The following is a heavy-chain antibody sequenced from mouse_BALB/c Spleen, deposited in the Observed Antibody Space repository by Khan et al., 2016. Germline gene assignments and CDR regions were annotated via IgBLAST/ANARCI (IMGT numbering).Heavy chain of an antibody. Sequence: EVQLQESGPGLVKPAQSLSLTCSVTGYPITSGYYWNGIRPSPGNQQGRVSNISDNGSNNYNPSLKNRISITRDTSKNKFFLKLNSVTTEDTATYYSATYGNYEEFAYWGQGTLVTVSA. CDR1: GYPITSGYY. CDR3: ATYGNYEEFAY. CDR2: ISDNGSN. V-gene: IGHV3-6*02. D-gene: IGHD2-1*01. J-gene: IGHJ3*01.